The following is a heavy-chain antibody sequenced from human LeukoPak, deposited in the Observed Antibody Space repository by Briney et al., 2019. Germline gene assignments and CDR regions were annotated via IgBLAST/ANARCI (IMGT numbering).Heavy chain of an antibody. CDR3: VRGSGGQKGNMDV. CDR1: GGSFSGYY. Sequence: SETLSLTCAVYGGSFSGYYWSWIRQPPGKGLEWIGEINHSGSTNYNPSLKSRVTISVDTSKNQFSLKLSSVTAADTAVYYCVRGSGGQKGNMDVWGKGTTVTVSS. D-gene: IGHD3-10*01. V-gene: IGHV4-34*01. CDR2: INHSGST. J-gene: IGHJ6*03.